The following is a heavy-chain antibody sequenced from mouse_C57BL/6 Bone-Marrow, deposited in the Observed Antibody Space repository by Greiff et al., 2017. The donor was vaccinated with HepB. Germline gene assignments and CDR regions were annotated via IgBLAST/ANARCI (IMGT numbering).Heavy chain of an antibody. J-gene: IGHJ3*01. Sequence: QVQLQQSGAELARPGASVKLSCKASGYTFTSYGISWVKQRTGQGLEWIGEIYPRSGNTYYNEKFKGKATLTADTSSSTAYMELRSLTSEDSAVYFCARTIYYDYGPWFAYWGQGTLVTVSA. CDR2: IYPRSGNT. D-gene: IGHD2-4*01. CDR1: GYTFTSYG. CDR3: ARTIYYDYGPWFAY. V-gene: IGHV1-81*01.